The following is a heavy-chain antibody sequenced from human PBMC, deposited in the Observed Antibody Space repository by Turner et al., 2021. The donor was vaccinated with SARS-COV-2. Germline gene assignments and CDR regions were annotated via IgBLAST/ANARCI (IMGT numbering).Heavy chain of an antibody. CDR1: GFTFGDYA. CDR2: ITSKAYGGTT. J-gene: IGHJ4*02. D-gene: IGHD6-13*01. V-gene: IGHV3-49*04. Sequence: EVQQVESGGGLVQQARYLRTACTDSGFTFGDYAMTWVRQAPGKVLEWVGFITSKAYGGTTEYAASVKGRYTISRDDSNTIAYLQMNSLKPEDTAVYYCTRDSWQLVEERFDFWGQGTLVTVSS. CDR3: TRDSWQLVEERFDF.